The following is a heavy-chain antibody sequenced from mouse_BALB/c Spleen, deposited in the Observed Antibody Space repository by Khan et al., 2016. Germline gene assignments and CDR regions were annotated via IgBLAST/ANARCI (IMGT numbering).Heavy chain of an antibody. CDR1: GFNIKDTY. CDR2: IDPANGNT. Sequence: VQLKQSGAELVKPGASVKLSCTASGFNIKDTYIHWVKQRPEQGLEWIGRIDPANGNTKYDPKFQGKATITADTSSNTAYLQLSSLTSEDTAVYYCASSYYGSSYYFDYWGQGTTLTVSS. D-gene: IGHD1-1*01. V-gene: IGHV14-3*02. J-gene: IGHJ2*01. CDR3: ASSYYGSSYYFDY.